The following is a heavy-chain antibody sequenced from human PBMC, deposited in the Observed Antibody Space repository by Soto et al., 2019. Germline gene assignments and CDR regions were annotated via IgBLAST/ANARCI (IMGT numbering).Heavy chain of an antibody. V-gene: IGHV4-31*03. J-gene: IGHJ6*02. Sequence: SETLSLTCTVSGGSISSGGYYWSWIRQHPGKGLEWIGYIYYSGSTYYNPSLKSRVTISVDTSKNQFSLKLSSVTAADTAVYYCARGWGSSYYYGMDVWGQGTTVTVS. D-gene: IGHD3-16*01. CDR2: IYYSGST. CDR3: ARGWGSSYYYGMDV. CDR1: GGSISSGGYY.